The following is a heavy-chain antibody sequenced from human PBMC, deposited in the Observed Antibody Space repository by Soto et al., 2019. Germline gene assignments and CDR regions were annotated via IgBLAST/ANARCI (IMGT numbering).Heavy chain of an antibody. CDR2: ISGSGGST. D-gene: IGHD1-26*01. J-gene: IGHJ6*02. Sequence: EVPLLESGGGLVQPGGSLRLSCAASGFTFSSYAMSWVRQAPGKGLEWVSAISGSGGSTYYADSVKGRFTISRDNSKNTLYLQMNSLSAEDTAVYYCAKVSGSLSYYYGMDVWGQGTTVTVSS. CDR1: GFTFSSYA. V-gene: IGHV3-23*01. CDR3: AKVSGSLSYYYGMDV.